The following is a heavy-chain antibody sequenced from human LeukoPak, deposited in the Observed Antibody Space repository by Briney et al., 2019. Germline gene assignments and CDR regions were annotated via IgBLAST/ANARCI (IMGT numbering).Heavy chain of an antibody. J-gene: IGHJ6*02. V-gene: IGHV1-3*01. D-gene: IGHD6-19*01. CDR3: ARDVPGIAVAAYYYYGMDV. Sequence: ASVKVSCKASGYTFTSYAMHWVHQAPGQRLEWMGWINAGNGNTKYSQKFQGRVTITRDTSASTAYMELSSLRSEDTAVYYCARDVPGIAVAAYYYYGMDVWGQGTTVTVSS. CDR2: INAGNGNT. CDR1: GYTFTSYA.